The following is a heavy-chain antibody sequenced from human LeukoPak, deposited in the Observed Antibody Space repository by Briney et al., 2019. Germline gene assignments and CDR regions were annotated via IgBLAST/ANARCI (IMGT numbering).Heavy chain of an antibody. CDR3: ARVSAGGGSEWVDN. J-gene: IGHJ5*02. Sequence: KPSETLSLTCTVSGDSITDYYWSWIRQPPGKGLEWLGYISYSGRATYNPSVKSRVTISLATSRTQFSLNLTSVTAADTAVYYCARVSAGGGSEWVDNWGQGTLVTVSS. V-gene: IGHV4-59*01. CDR1: GDSITDYY. CDR2: ISYSGRA. D-gene: IGHD1-26*01.